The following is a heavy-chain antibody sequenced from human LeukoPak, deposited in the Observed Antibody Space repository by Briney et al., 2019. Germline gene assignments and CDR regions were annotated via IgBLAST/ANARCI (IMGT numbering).Heavy chain of an antibody. CDR2: ISGSGGGT. J-gene: IGHJ5*02. V-gene: IGHV3-23*01. CDR1: GFTFTDYA. D-gene: IGHD3-16*01. CDR3: AKWGNLGFDP. Sequence: GGPLRLSCAASGFTFTDYAMSWVRQAPGKGLDWVSLISGSGGGTYYADSVKGRFTISRDNSKNTLYLQMNSLRAEDTAVYYCAKWGNLGFDPWGQGILVTVSS.